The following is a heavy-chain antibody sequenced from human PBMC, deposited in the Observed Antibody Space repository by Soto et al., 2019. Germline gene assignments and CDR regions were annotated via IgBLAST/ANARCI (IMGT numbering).Heavy chain of an antibody. V-gene: IGHV3-7*03. CDR2: IKQDGSEK. J-gene: IGHJ4*02. CDR1: GFTFSNYG. Sequence: EVHLVESGGGLVQPGGSLRLSCAASGFTFSNYGMSLVSQAPGKGLEWVANIKQDGSEKYYVDSVKGRFTISRDNAKNSLYLQMNSLIAEDKAVYYCARDFKFWGQGTLVTVSS. CDR3: ARDFKF.